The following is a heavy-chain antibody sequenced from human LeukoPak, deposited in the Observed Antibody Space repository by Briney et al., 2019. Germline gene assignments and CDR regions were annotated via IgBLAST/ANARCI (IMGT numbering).Heavy chain of an antibody. Sequence: PGGSLRLSCAASGFTVSSNYMSWVRQAPGEGLEWVANIKQDGSEKYYVDSVKGRFTISRDNAKKSLYLQMNSLRAEDTAVYYCARGERGLFDYWGQGTLVTVSS. CDR1: GFTVSSNY. V-gene: IGHV3-7*03. D-gene: IGHD3-10*01. J-gene: IGHJ4*02. CDR3: ARGERGLFDY. CDR2: IKQDGSEK.